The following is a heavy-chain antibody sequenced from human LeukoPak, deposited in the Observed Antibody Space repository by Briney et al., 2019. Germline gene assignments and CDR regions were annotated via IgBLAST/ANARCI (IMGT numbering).Heavy chain of an antibody. Sequence: SQTLSLICAISGDSMTSNTAAWNWIRQSPSRGLEWLGRTYYRSKWCNDYALSVKSRISINPDTSKNQFSLQLNSVTPEDTAVYYCARGRQWLNWFDPWGQGTLVTVSS. CDR3: ARGRQWLNWFDP. J-gene: IGHJ5*02. CDR2: TYYRSKWCN. V-gene: IGHV6-1*01. CDR1: GDSMTSNTAA. D-gene: IGHD5-24*01.